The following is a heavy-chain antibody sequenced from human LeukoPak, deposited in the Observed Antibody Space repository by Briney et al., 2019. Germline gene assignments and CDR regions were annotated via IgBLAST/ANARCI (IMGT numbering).Heavy chain of an antibody. J-gene: IGHJ4*02. CDR3: AREYGEVVVNHDYFDY. CDR2: ISSSGSTI. V-gene: IGHV3-48*03. CDR1: GFTFSSYE. D-gene: IGHD3-22*01. Sequence: GGSLRLSCAASGFTFSSYEMNWVRQAPGKGLEWVSYISSSGSTIYYADSVKGRFTISRDNAKNSLYLQMNSLRAEDTAVYYCAREYGEVVVNHDYFDYWGQGTLVTVSS.